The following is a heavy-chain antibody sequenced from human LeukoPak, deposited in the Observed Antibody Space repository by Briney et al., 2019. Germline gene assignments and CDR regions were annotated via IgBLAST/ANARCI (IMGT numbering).Heavy chain of an antibody. J-gene: IGHJ4*02. Sequence: SETLSLTCTVSGGSISSYYWSWIRQPPGKGLEWIGYIYYSGSTNYNPSLKSRVTISVDTSKNQFSLKLSSVTAADTAVYYCARTPYYYDSGGYYPGIWIDWGQGTLVTVSS. CDR1: GGSISSYY. CDR3: ARTPYYYDSGGYYPGIWID. CDR2: IYYSGST. D-gene: IGHD3-22*01. V-gene: IGHV4-59*08.